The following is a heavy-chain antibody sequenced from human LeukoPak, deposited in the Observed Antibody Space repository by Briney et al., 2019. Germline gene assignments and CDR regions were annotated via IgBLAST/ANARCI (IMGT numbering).Heavy chain of an antibody. V-gene: IGHV3-30-3*01. CDR3: AKARHCTTATCASAAFDA. Sequence: PGGSLRLSCAASGFTFNMHAIHWVRQAPGKGLESVAVISNDGSEEYYADSVRGRFPVSRDNFKNTVYLQMNSLRPEDTAVYYCAKARHCTTATCASAAFDAWGQGTMVTVSS. D-gene: IGHD2/OR15-2a*01. J-gene: IGHJ3*01. CDR2: ISNDGSEE. CDR1: GFTFNMHA.